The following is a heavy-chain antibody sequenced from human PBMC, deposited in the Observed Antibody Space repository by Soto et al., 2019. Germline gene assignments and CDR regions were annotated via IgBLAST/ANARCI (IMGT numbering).Heavy chain of an antibody. D-gene: IGHD3-10*01. CDR1: GDSISSSPYY. CDR2: MYYSGNS. V-gene: IGHV4-39*01. CDR3: SRHRGPSGPDS. J-gene: IGHJ4*02. Sequence: QVQLLESGPGQVKPSETLSLTCTVSGDSISSSPYYWGWIRQPPGKGLEWIGSMYYSGNSYYNPSIKRXVTMSVDSSKNQFSLSLSSVTAADTAVFYCSRHRGPSGPDSWGQGTLVTVSS.